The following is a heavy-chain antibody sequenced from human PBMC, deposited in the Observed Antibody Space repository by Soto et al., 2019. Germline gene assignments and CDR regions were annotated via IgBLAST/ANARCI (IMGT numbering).Heavy chain of an antibody. D-gene: IGHD2-2*01. CDR1: GGSFSGYY. CDR2: INHSGST. V-gene: IGHV4-34*01. J-gene: IGHJ5*02. Sequence: PSETLSLTCAVYGGSFSGYYWSWIRQPPGKGLEWIGEINHSGSTNYNPSLKSRVIISVDTSKNQFSLKLSSVTAADTAVYYCAREGGATCISTSCHSNWFDPWGQGTLVTVSS. CDR3: AREGGATCISTSCHSNWFDP.